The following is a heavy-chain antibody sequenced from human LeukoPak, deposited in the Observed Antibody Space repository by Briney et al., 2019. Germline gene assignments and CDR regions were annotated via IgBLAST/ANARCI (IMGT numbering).Heavy chain of an antibody. D-gene: IGHD6-6*01. CDR3: VGIAARSGYYFDY. V-gene: IGHV1-69*05. CDR2: IIPIFGTA. CDR1: GGTFSSYA. Sequence: SVKVSCKASGGTFSSYAISWVRQAPGQGLEWMGGIIPIFGTANYAQKFQGRVTITTDESTSTAYMELSSLRSEDTAVYYCVGIAARSGYYFDYWGQGTLVTVSS. J-gene: IGHJ4*02.